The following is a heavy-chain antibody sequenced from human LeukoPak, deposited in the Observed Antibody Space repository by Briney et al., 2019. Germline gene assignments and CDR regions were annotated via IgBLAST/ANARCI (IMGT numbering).Heavy chain of an antibody. CDR1: GFTFSNYG. CDR3: AREMAV. CDR2: IWYDGSNE. Sequence: GGSLRLSCTASGFTFSNYGMHWVRQTPGKGLEWVAVIWYDGSNEDYVDSVKGRFTISRDNSKNTLYLQMNSLRAEDTAVYYCAREMAVWGQGALVTVSS. J-gene: IGHJ4*02. D-gene: IGHD2-8*01. V-gene: IGHV3-33*08.